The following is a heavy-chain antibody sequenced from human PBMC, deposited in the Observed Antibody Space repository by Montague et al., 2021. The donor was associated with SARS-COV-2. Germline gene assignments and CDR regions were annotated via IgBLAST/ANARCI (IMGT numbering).Heavy chain of an antibody. V-gene: IGHV4-39*01. D-gene: IGHD1-1*01. CDR2: RFLIENN. CDR3: ARRLTGLEPPFDP. J-gene: IGHJ5*02. Sequence: SETLSLTCAVYVDSGVGEPWRWAEEHQSELQAPPWIVCRFLIENNMYNPSLKSRVTMSVDTSKNQFSLHLNLVTAADTAVYYCARRLTGLEPPFDPWGQGTLVIVSS. CDR1: VDSGVGEPWR.